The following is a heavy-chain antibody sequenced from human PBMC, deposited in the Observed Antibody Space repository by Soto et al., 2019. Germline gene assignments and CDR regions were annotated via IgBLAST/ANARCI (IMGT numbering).Heavy chain of an antibody. CDR2: IYYSGST. V-gene: IGHV4-59*01. J-gene: IGHJ5*02. CDR1: GGSISSYY. Sequence: SETLSLTCTVSGGSISSYYWSWIRQPPGKGLEWIGYIYYSGSTNYNPSLKSRVTISVDTSKNQFSLKLSSVTAADTAVYYCAREVLLWFGELNRWFDPWGQGTLVTVSS. D-gene: IGHD3-10*01. CDR3: AREVLLWFGELNRWFDP.